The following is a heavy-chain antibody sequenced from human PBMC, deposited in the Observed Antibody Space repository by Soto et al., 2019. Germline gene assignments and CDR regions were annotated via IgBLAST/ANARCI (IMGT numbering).Heavy chain of an antibody. CDR1: GFTFSSYG. CDR3: AKDRPGPYYYDSSGYPPIGY. Sequence: PGGSXRLSCAASGFTFSSYGMHWVRQAPGKGLEWVAVISYDGSNKYYADSVKGRFTISRDNSKNTLYLQMNSLRAEDTAVYYCAKDRPGPYYYDSSGYPPIGYWGQGTLVTVSS. CDR2: ISYDGSNK. J-gene: IGHJ4*02. V-gene: IGHV3-30*18. D-gene: IGHD3-22*01.